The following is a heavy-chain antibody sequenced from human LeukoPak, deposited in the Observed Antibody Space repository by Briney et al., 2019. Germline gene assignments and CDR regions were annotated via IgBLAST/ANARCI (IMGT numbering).Heavy chain of an antibody. J-gene: IGHJ5*02. Sequence: SVKVSCKASGGTFSSYAISWVRQAPGQGLEWMGRIIPILGIANYARKFQGRVTITADKSTSTAYMELSSLRSEDTAVYYCARDLGYYYDSSGYTPWGQGTLVTVSS. D-gene: IGHD3-22*01. V-gene: IGHV1-69*04. CDR2: IIPILGIA. CDR1: GGTFSSYA. CDR3: ARDLGYYYDSSGYTP.